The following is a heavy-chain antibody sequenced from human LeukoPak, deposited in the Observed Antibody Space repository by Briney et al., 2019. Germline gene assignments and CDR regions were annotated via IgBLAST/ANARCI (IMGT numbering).Heavy chain of an antibody. Sequence: PSETLSLTCAVYGGPFSGYYWSWIRQPPGKGLEWIGEINHSGSTNYNPSLKSRVTISADTSKNQFSLNLSSVTAADTAVYYCARDSGSYFDYWGQGTLVTVSS. J-gene: IGHJ4*02. V-gene: IGHV4-34*01. D-gene: IGHD1-26*01. CDR1: GGPFSGYY. CDR2: INHSGST. CDR3: ARDSGSYFDY.